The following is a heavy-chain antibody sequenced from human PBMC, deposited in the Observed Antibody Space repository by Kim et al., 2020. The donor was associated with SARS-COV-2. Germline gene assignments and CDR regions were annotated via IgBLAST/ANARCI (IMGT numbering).Heavy chain of an antibody. CDR3: ARVERHYYDSSGYLDY. D-gene: IGHD3-22*01. CDR1: GGSISSGSYY. CDR2: IYTSGST. J-gene: IGHJ4*02. V-gene: IGHV4-61*02. Sequence: SETLSLTCTVSGGSISSGSYYWSWIRQPAGKGLEWIGRIYTSGSTNYNPSLKSRVTISVDTSKNQFSLKLSSVTAADTAVYYCARVERHYYDSSGYLDYWGQGTLVTVSS.